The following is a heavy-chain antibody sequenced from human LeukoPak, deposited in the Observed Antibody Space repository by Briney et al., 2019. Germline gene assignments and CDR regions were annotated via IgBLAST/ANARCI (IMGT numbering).Heavy chain of an antibody. CDR1: GFTFSSYS. J-gene: IGHJ3*02. CDR2: ISSSSSTI. D-gene: IGHD2-2*02. Sequence: PGGSLRLSCAASGFTFSSYSMYWVRQAPGKGLEWVSYISSSSSTIYYADSVKGRFTISRDNAKNSLYLQMNSLRDEDTAVYYCARGRHCSRTSCYIDAFDIWGQGTMVTVSS. V-gene: IGHV3-48*02. CDR3: ARGRHCSRTSCYIDAFDI.